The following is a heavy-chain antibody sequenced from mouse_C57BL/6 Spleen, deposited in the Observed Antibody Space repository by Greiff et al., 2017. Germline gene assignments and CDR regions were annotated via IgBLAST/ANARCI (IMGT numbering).Heavy chain of an antibody. J-gene: IGHJ2*01. Sequence: EVMLVESGGGLVKPGGSLKLSCAASGFTFSSYTMSWVRQTPEKRLEWVATISGGGGNTYYPDSVKGRFPISRDNAKNTLYLQMSSLRSEDTALYFCARHEESFDYWGQGTTLTVSS. V-gene: IGHV5-9*01. CDR1: GFTFSSYT. CDR2: ISGGGGNT. CDR3: ARHEESFDY.